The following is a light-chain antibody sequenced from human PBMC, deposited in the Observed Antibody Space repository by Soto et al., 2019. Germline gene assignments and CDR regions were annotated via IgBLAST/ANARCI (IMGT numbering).Light chain of an antibody. V-gene: IGLV2-11*01. CDR1: SSDVGGYNY. CDR2: DVS. Sequence: QSVLTQPRSVSGSPGQSVTISCTGTSSDVGGYNYVSRYQQHPGKAPKLMIYDVSKRPSGVPDRFSGSKSGNTASLTISGLQAEDEADYYCCSYAGSSYVFGTGTQLTVL. J-gene: IGLJ1*01. CDR3: CSYAGSSYV.